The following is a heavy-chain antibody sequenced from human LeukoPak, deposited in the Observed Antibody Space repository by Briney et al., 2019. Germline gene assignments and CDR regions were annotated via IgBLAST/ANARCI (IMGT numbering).Heavy chain of an antibody. CDR2: ISGYNGNT. Sequence: ASVKVSCKASGYTFTSYAISWVRQAPGQELEWMGWISGYNGNTKYAQKVQGRVTMTTGTSTSTAYIELGSLRSDDTAVYYCARGYSYGSDYYYGMDVWGEGTTVSVSS. D-gene: IGHD5-18*01. CDR1: GYTFTSYA. J-gene: IGHJ6*02. V-gene: IGHV1-18*01. CDR3: ARGYSYGSDYYYGMDV.